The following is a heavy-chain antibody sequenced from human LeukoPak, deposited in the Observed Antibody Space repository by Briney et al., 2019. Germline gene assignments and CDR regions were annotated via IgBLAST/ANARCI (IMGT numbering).Heavy chain of an antibody. J-gene: IGHJ6*03. CDR3: ASGPGYDLIPGGLGIRHDYYYYYMDV. V-gene: IGHV1-69*13. CDR1: GGTFSSYA. D-gene: IGHD3-3*01. Sequence: SVKVSCKASGGTFSSYAISWVRQAPGQGLEWMGGIIPIFGTANYAQKFQGRVTITADESTSTAYMELSSLRSEDTAVYYCASGPGYDLIPGGLGIRHDYYYYYMDVWGKGTTVTVSS. CDR2: IIPIFGTA.